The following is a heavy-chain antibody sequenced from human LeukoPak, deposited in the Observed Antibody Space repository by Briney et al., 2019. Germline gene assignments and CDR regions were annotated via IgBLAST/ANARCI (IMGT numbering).Heavy chain of an antibody. J-gene: IGHJ4*02. Sequence: GGSLRLSCAASGFTFSSYAMSWVRQAPGKGLEWISTISGSGGSTYYVDSVKGRFTISRDNAKNTLYLQMNNLRGEDTALYYCSKAGDTNYYRYGDYWGQGTLVTVSS. CDR3: SKAGDTNYYRYGDY. CDR1: GFTFSSYA. D-gene: IGHD5-18*01. CDR2: ISGSGGST. V-gene: IGHV3-23*01.